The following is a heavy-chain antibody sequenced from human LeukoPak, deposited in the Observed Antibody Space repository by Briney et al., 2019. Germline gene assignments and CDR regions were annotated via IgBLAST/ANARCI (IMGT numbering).Heavy chain of an antibody. J-gene: IGHJ5*02. CDR3: AKAITTVTTYFGP. D-gene: IGHD4-17*01. CDR2: IILNSVSI. Sequence: SCIILNSVSIGYADSVKGRFTISRDNAKNSLYLQMNILRAEDTALYYCAKAITTVTTYFGPWGQGTLVTVSS. V-gene: IGHV3-9*01.